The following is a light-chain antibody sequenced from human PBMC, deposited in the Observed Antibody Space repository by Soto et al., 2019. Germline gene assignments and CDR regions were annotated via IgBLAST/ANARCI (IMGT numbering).Light chain of an antibody. V-gene: IGKV3-11*01. Sequence: EIVLIQSPATLSLSPGERATLSCRASQSVGSYLAWYQHRPGQAPRLLISDASTRATGVPARFSGSGSETDFTLTISSLESEDSAVYYCQQHSNWPPLTFGGGTKVEIK. J-gene: IGKJ4*01. CDR1: QSVGSY. CDR2: DAS. CDR3: QQHSNWPPLT.